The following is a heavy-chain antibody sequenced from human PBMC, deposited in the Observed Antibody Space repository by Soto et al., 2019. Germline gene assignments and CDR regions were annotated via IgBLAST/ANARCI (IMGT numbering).Heavy chain of an antibody. CDR1: GYTFTSYA. Sequence: GASVKVSCKASGYTFTSYAIHWVRQAPGQRLEWMGWINAGNGNTKYSQKFQDRVAITRDTPASTAYMELSSLRSEDTAVYYCARDLGGWPDYWGQGTLVTVSS. D-gene: IGHD6-19*01. CDR2: INAGNGNT. CDR3: ARDLGGWPDY. V-gene: IGHV1-3*01. J-gene: IGHJ4*02.